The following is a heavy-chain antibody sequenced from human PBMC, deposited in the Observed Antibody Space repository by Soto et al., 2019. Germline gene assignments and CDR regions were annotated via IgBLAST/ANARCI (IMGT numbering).Heavy chain of an antibody. CDR3: AKARGYDFWSGYCDY. V-gene: IGHV3-9*01. CDR1: GFTFDDYA. D-gene: IGHD3-3*01. Sequence: SLRLSCAASGFTFDDYAMHWFRQAPGKGLEWVSGISWNSGSIGYADSVKGRFTISRDNAKNSLYLQMNSLRAEDTALYYCAKARGYDFWSGYCDYWGQGTLVTVYS. J-gene: IGHJ4*02. CDR2: ISWNSGSI.